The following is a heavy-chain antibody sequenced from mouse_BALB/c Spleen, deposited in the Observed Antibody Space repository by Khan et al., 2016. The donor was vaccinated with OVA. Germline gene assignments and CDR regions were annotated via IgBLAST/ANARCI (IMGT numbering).Heavy chain of an antibody. D-gene: IGHD2-1*01. CDR3: ASEGNYYAPFAY. J-gene: IGHJ3*01. CDR1: GFNIKDTY. CDR2: IDPANGNT. Sequence: IQLVQSGAELVKPGASVKLSCTASGFNIKDTYMHWVKQRPEQGLEWIGRIDPANGNTKYDPKFQGKATITADTSSNTAYLQLSSLTSEDTAVYYCASEGNYYAPFAYWGQGTLVTVSA. V-gene: IGHV14-3*02.